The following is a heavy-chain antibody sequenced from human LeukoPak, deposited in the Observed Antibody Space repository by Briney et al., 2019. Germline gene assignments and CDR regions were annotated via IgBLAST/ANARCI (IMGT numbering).Heavy chain of an antibody. J-gene: IGHJ4*02. V-gene: IGHV3-74*01. D-gene: IGHD6-19*01. CDR3: ATKQWLAPPPDS. CDR1: GFTFSKYW. CDR2: INTDGTVT. Sequence: GGSLRLSCAASGFTFSKYWMLWVRQAPGKGLESVSRINTDGTVTTYADSVKGRFTVSRDNADNIMFLQMNSVRDEDTAVYYCATKQWLAPPPDSWGQGTPVTVSS.